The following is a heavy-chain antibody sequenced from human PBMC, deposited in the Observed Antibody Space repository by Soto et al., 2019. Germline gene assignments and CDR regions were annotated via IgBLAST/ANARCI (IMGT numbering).Heavy chain of an antibody. V-gene: IGHV4-34*01. CDR2: INHSGST. D-gene: IGHD3-3*01. Sequence: SETMSLTCAVYGLYFSCYYLILIRQPPGKGLEWIGEINHSGSTNYNPSLKSRVTISVDTSKNQFSLKLSSVTAADTAVYYCARATYYDFWSGSDFDYWGQGTLVTVSS. CDR1: GLYFSCYY. J-gene: IGHJ4*02. CDR3: ARATYYDFWSGSDFDY.